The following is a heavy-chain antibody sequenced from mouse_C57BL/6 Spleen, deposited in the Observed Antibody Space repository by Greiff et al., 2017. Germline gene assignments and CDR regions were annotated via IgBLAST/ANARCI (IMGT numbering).Heavy chain of an antibody. D-gene: IGHD2-4*01. V-gene: IGHV5-4*01. CDR3: ARDFGDYLVDD. CDR2: ISAGGSYT. CDR1: GFTFSSYA. Sequence: DVKLVESGGGLVKPGGSLKLSCAASGFTFSSYAMSWVRQTPEKRLEWVATISAGGSYTYYPDNVKGRFTISRDNAKNNLYLQMSHLKSENTAMYYCARDFGDYLVDDWGQGTTLTVSS. J-gene: IGHJ2*01.